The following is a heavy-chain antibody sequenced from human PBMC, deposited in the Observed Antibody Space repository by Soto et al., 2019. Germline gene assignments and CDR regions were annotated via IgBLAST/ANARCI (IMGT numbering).Heavy chain of an antibody. Sequence: PGWSMGLACAACGVSVNSYGVHWVRKAPGKGLEWVAVIWYDGSNKYYADSVKGRFTISRDNSKNTLYLQMNSLRAEDTAVYYCARGDYGDYRYYYYYGMDVWGQGTTVTVSS. CDR3: ARGDYGDYRYYYYYGMDV. J-gene: IGHJ6*02. D-gene: IGHD4-17*01. CDR2: IWYDGSNK. CDR1: GVSVNSYG. V-gene: IGHV3-30*19.